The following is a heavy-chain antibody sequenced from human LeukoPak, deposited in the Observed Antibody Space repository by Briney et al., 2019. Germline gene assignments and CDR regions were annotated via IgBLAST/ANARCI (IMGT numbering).Heavy chain of an antibody. J-gene: IGHJ4*02. CDR2: ISAYNGNT. D-gene: IGHD3-9*01. Sequence: ASVKVSCKASSYTFTSYGITWVRQAPGQGLEWMGWISAYNGNTNYAQKLQGRVTMTTDTSTSTAYMELRSLRSDDTAVYYCAREHDILTGYYHYFDYWGQGTLVTVSS. CDR1: SYTFTSYG. CDR3: AREHDILTGYYHYFDY. V-gene: IGHV1-18*01.